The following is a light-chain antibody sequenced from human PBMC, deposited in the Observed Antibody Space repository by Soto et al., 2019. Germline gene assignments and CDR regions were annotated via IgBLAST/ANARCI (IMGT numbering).Light chain of an antibody. CDR3: QQYGDSSLT. V-gene: IGKV3-11*01. CDR1: QSVGSY. Sequence: EIVLIQSPATLSLSPGERATLSCRASQSVGSYLAWYQHKPGQAPRLLISDASNRATGIPDRFSGSGSGTDFTLTISRLEPEDFAVYYCQQYGDSSLTFGGGTKVEI. CDR2: DAS. J-gene: IGKJ4*01.